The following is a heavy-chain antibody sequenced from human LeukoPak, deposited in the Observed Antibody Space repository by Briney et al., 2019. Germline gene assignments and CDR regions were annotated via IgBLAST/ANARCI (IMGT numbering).Heavy chain of an antibody. CDR1: GFTFDDYA. V-gene: IGHV3-9*01. Sequence: PGGSLRLSCAASGFTFDDYAMHWVRQAPGKGLGWVSVISWNRGSTGYADSVKGRFTISRDNAKNSLYLQMNSLRAEDTALYYCAKGVPYDSKGWFDPWGQGTLVTVSS. CDR3: AKGVPYDSKGWFDP. D-gene: IGHD3-22*01. CDR2: ISWNRGST. J-gene: IGHJ5*02.